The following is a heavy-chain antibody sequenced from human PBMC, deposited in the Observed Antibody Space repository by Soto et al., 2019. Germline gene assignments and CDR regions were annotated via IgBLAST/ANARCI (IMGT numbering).Heavy chain of an antibody. Sequence: EVQLVESGGGLVQPGRSLRLSCEASGFTFEDYAMHWVRQEPGKGLDWVSGISWNGGTIGYGDSVKGRVTISRDNAKNSLYLQINSLRAEDTALYYCAKKMASKSAYYYMDVWGKGTAVTVSS. CDR2: ISWNGGTI. CDR3: AKKMASKSAYYYMDV. V-gene: IGHV3-9*01. J-gene: IGHJ6*03. CDR1: GFTFEDYA.